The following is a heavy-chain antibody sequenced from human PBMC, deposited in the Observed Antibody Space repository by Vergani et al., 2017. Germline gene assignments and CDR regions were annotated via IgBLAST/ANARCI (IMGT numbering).Heavy chain of an antibody. Sequence: QVQLVESGGGVVQPGRSLRLSCAASGFTFSSYGMHWVRQAPGKGLEWVAVISYDGSNKYYADSVKGRFTISRDNSKNTLYLQMNSLRAEDTAVYYCARDSLLAVAGPTYYFDYWGQGTLVTVSS. CDR3: ARDSLLAVAGPTYYFDY. V-gene: IGHV3-30*03. CDR2: ISYDGSNK. D-gene: IGHD6-19*01. CDR1: GFTFSSYG. J-gene: IGHJ4*02.